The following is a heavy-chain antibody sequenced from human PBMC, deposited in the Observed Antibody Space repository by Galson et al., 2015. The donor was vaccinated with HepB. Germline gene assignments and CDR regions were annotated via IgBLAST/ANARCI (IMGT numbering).Heavy chain of an antibody. Sequence: SVKVSCKASGYTFTRFAMHWVRQAPGQRLEWMGWINAGDGNTKYSQNFQGRVTITTDTSASTAYMELSSLRSEDTAVYYCGRAREGIGTGHYDWFGPWGQGTLVTVSS. D-gene: IGHD3/OR15-3a*01. CDR2: INAGDGNT. J-gene: IGHJ5*02. V-gene: IGHV1-3*01. CDR1: GYTFTRFA. CDR3: GRAREGIGTGHYDWFGP.